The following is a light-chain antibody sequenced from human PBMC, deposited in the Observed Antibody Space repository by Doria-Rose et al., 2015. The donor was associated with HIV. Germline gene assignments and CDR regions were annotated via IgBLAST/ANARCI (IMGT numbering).Light chain of an antibody. J-gene: IGKJ3*01. V-gene: IGKV4-1*01. CDR1: QSLLYTSPNY. Sequence: DIQVTQSPESLGMSLGERATLNCKSNQSLLYTSPNYLAWYQQKPGQHPKLLIYWASTRQSGVPARFSGSGSGTDFTLTISSLEAEDVAVYYCQQYYDTPSFGPGTTVDIK. CDR3: QQYYDTPS. CDR2: WAS.